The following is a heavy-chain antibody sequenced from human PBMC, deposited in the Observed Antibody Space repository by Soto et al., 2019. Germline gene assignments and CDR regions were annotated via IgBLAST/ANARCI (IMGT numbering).Heavy chain of an antibody. J-gene: IGHJ6*02. Sequence: SETLSLTCTVSGGSISSYYWSWIRQPPGKGLEWIGYIYYSGSTNYNPSLKSRVTISVDTSKNQFSLKLSSVTAADTAVYYCARDRGQQLVQLNYYYGMDVWGQGTTVTVSS. D-gene: IGHD6-13*01. CDR2: IYYSGST. CDR3: ARDRGQQLVQLNYYYGMDV. CDR1: GGSISSYY. V-gene: IGHV4-59*01.